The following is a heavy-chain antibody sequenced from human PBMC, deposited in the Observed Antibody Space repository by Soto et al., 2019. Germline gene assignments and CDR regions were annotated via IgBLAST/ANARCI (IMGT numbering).Heavy chain of an antibody. Sequence: QLQLQESGPGLLKPSETLALTCTVSGCSISSSSYYWGWIRQPPGKGLEWIGSIYYSGSTYYNPSLKRRVTISVDTTKNQFSLKLSSVPAADSAVYYCARHTPAISISDHWGQGTLVTVSS. V-gene: IGHV4-39*01. CDR3: ARHTPAISISDH. J-gene: IGHJ4*02. D-gene: IGHD2-15*01. CDR2: IYYSGST. CDR1: GCSISSSSYY.